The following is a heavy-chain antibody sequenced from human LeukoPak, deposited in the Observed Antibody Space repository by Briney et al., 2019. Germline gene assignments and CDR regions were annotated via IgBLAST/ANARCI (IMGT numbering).Heavy chain of an antibody. CDR1: GYTFTSYY. J-gene: IGHJ4*02. V-gene: IGHV1-46*01. CDR2: INPSGGRT. CDR3: AKFRWFGESPNYD. D-gene: IGHD3-10*01. Sequence: ASVKVSCKASGYTFTSYYMHWVRQAPGQGLEWMGIINPSGGRTSYAQKFQGRVTMTRDTSTSTAYMELSSLRSEDTAVYYCAKFRWFGESPNYDWGQGTLVTVSS.